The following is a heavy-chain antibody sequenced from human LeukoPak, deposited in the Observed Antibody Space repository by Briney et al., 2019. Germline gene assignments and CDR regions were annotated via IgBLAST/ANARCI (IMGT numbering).Heavy chain of an antibody. CDR1: GFTFSIYP. D-gene: IGHD1-14*01. Sequence: GRSLRLSCAASGFTFSIYPMHWVRQAPGKGLEWLAVISYDGSNKYYADSVKGRFTISRDNSKNTLYLQMYSLRAEDTAVYYCARDLVRNPPPDYFDYWGQGTLATVSS. J-gene: IGHJ4*02. CDR2: ISYDGSNK. CDR3: ARDLVRNPPPDYFDY. V-gene: IGHV3-30*04.